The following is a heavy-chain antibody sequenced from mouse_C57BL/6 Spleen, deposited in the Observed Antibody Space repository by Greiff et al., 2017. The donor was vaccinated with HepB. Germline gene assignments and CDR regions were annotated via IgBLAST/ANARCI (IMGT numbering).Heavy chain of an antibody. CDR3: ARASTGTWFAY. Sequence: EVQGVESGGGLVKPGGSLKLSCAASGFTFSDYGMHWVRQAPEKGLEWVAYISSGSSTIYYADTVKGRFTISRDNAKNTLFLQMTRLRSEDTAMYYCARASTGTWFAYWGQGTLVTVSA. D-gene: IGHD4-1*02. V-gene: IGHV5-17*01. J-gene: IGHJ3*01. CDR2: ISSGSSTI. CDR1: GFTFSDYG.